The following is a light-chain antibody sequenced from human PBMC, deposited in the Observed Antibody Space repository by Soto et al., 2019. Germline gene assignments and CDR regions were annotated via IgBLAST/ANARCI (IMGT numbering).Light chain of an antibody. CDR2: TNN. V-gene: IGLV1-44*01. J-gene: IGLJ3*02. CDR3: AAWDGSLQSWV. Sequence: QSVLTQPPSASGTPGQRVTISCSGSSSNIGSHVVNWYQQVPGTAPKLLIYTNNQRPSGVPDRFSDSKSGTSASLAISGLXXEDXADYXCAAWDGSLQSWVFGGGTKLTVL. CDR1: SSNIGSHV.